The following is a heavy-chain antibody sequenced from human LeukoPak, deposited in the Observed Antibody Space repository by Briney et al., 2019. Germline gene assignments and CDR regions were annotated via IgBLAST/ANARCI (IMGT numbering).Heavy chain of an antibody. D-gene: IGHD3-9*01. CDR3: ALRTRYFDWLLSRNWFDP. CDR1: DGSFSGYY. J-gene: IGHJ5*02. CDR2: INHSGST. V-gene: IGHV4-34*01. Sequence: SETLSLTCAVYDGSFSGYYWSWIRQPPGKGLEWIGEINHSGSTNYNPSLKSRVTISVDTSKNQFSLKLSSVTAADTAVYYCALRTRYFDWLLSRNWFDPWGQGTLVTVSS.